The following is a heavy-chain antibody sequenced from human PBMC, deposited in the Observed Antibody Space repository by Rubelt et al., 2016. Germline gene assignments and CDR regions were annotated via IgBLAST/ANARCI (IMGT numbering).Heavy chain of an antibody. CDR2: INAGNGNT. CDR3: ARGGLSELLWFGESRIDY. Sequence: QVQLVQSGAEVKKPGASVKVSCKASGYTFTSYAMHWVRQATGQRLEWMGWINAGNGNTKLSQKFQGRVPITLDTSASTAYMERSSLRSEDTAVDYCARGGLSELLWFGESRIDYWGQGTLVTVSS. D-gene: IGHD3-10*01. J-gene: IGHJ4*02. CDR1: GYTFTSYA. V-gene: IGHV1-3*01.